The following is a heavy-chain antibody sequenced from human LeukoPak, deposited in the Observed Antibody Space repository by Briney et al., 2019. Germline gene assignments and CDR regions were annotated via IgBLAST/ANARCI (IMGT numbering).Heavy chain of an antibody. CDR1: GFTYSAYW. CDR3: ARDGSGSIDLDH. CDR2: VDNGGRGT. Sequence: PGGSLRLSCSASGFTYSAYWMHWVRQAPGKGLVWVSYVDNGGRGTAYVDSVKGRFTISRDNAKNTVYLQMNSLRVDDTAVYYCARDGSGSIDLDHWGQGTLVTVSS. D-gene: IGHD3-3*01. J-gene: IGHJ4*02. V-gene: IGHV3-74*01.